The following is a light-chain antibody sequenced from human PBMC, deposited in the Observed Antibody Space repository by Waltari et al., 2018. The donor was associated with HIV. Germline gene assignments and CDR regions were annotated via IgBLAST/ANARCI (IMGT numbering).Light chain of an antibody. CDR3: AAWDDSLNGWV. J-gene: IGLJ3*02. CDR2: SNN. Sequence: QSVLTQPSSASGTPGQRVAISCSGSSSNIESNTVNWYQQLPGTAPKLLVYSNNQRTSGGPDRSSGSKSGTSASLAISGLQSEDEADYYCAAWDDSLNGWVFGGGTKLTVL. V-gene: IGLV1-44*01. CDR1: SSNIESNT.